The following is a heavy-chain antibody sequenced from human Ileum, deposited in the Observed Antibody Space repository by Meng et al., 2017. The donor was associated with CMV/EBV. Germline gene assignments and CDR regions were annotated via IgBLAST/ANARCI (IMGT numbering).Heavy chain of an antibody. D-gene: IGHD1-1*01. CDR3: AKDSRDNWYYFDY. J-gene: IGHJ4*02. V-gene: IGHV3-23*03. CDR2: VYSGGKSI. CDR1: GFTFNDYA. Sequence: CVASGFTFNDYAMSWVRQAPGKGLEWVSVVYSGGKSIYYADSVKGRFTVSRDTSKNTLYLQMNSLRAEDTAVYYCAKDSRDNWYYFDYWGQGTLVTVSS.